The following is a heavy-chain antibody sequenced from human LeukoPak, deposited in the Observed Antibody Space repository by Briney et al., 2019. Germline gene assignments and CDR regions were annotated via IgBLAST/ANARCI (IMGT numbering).Heavy chain of an antibody. CDR3: ARLGSYHDF. CDR2: IHSSGGS. CDR1: GASISNYY. D-gene: IGHD1-26*01. Sequence: SETLSLTCTVSGASISNYYWSWIRQTPEKRLEWMGHIHSSGGSSYYPSLKSRLTLSIDTSRNQLSLKLPSVTAADTGVYFCARLGSYHDFWGQGALVTVSS. V-gene: IGHV4-4*09. J-gene: IGHJ4*02.